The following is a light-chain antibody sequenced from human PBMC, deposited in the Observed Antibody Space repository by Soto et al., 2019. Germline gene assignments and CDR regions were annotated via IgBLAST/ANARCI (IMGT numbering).Light chain of an antibody. V-gene: IGLV1-47*01. CDR2: RNN. CDR3: AAWDDSLSTYV. Sequence: QAVLTQPPSASGTPGQRVTISCSGSSSNIGSNYVYWYQQLPGTAPKLLISRNNQRPSGVPDRFSGSKSGTSASLAISGLRSEDEADYYCAAWDDSLSTYVFGTGT. CDR1: SSNIGSNY. J-gene: IGLJ1*01.